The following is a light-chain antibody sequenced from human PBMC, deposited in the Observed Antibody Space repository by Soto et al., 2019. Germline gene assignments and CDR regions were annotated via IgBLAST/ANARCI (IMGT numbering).Light chain of an antibody. Sequence: EIVLTQSPGTLSLSPGERATLSCRASQSASSSYLAWYQQRPGQAPRLLIYGASSRATGIPDRFSGSGSGTDFTLTISRLEPEDFAVYYCQQYGRSSITFGQGTRLEI. CDR2: GAS. J-gene: IGKJ5*01. V-gene: IGKV3-20*01. CDR1: QSASSSY. CDR3: QQYGRSSIT.